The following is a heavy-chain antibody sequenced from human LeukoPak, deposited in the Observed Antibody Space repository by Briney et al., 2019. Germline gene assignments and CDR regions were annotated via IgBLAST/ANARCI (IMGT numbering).Heavy chain of an antibody. Sequence: GGSLSLSCAASGFTFSSYWMTWLRQAPGKGLEWVANMNQDGSKIYYVDSLKGRFTISRDNAKNSLYLQMNGLRAEDTAVYYCARGSSGYYIGYFDYWGQGTLVTVSS. V-gene: IGHV3-7*01. CDR3: ARGSSGYYIGYFDY. J-gene: IGHJ4*02. CDR2: MNQDGSKI. D-gene: IGHD3-22*01. CDR1: GFTFSSYW.